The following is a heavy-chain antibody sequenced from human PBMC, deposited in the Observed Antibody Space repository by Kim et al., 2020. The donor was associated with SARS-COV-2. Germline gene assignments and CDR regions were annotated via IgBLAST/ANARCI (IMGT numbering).Heavy chain of an antibody. Sequence: VKGRFTISRDNSKNTLYLQMNSLRAEDTAVYYCARDRGNWITNYYYGMDVWGQGTTVTVSS. CDR3: ARDRGNWITNYYYGMDV. J-gene: IGHJ6*02. D-gene: IGHD3-16*01. V-gene: IGHV3-53*01.